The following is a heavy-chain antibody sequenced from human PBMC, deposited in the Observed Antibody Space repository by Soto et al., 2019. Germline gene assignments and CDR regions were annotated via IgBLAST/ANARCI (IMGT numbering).Heavy chain of an antibody. Sequence: QVQLVESGGGVVQPGRSLRLSCAASGFTFSSYGMHWVRQAPGKGLEWVAVISYGGSNKYYADSVKGRFTISRDNSKNTLYLQMNSLRAEDTAVYYCAKGPSTVTTYYYWGQGTLVTVSS. CDR3: AKGPSTVTTYYY. J-gene: IGHJ4*02. V-gene: IGHV3-30*18. CDR1: GFTFSSYG. D-gene: IGHD4-17*01. CDR2: ISYGGSNK.